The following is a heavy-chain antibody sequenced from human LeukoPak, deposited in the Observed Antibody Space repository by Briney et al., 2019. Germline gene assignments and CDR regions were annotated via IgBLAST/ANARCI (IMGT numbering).Heavy chain of an antibody. CDR2: ISSSSSYI. D-gene: IGHD6-13*01. Sequence: GGSLRLSCAASGFTFSSYSMNWVRQAPGKGLEWVSSISSSSSYIYYADSVKSRFTISRDNAKNSLYLQMNSLRAEDTAVYYCASLALGSWFDYWGQGTLVTVSS. V-gene: IGHV3-21*01. CDR1: GFTFSSYS. CDR3: ASLALGSWFDY. J-gene: IGHJ4*02.